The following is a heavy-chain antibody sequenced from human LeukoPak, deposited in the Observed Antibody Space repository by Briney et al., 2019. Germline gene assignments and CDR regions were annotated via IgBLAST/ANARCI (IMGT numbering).Heavy chain of an antibody. J-gene: IGHJ5*02. CDR2: IWDDGNDK. Sequence: GGSLRLSCAASGFSFSNHGMHWVRQAPGKRLEWVAVIWDDGNDKRYANSVNGRFTISRDNSENTLYLQMNGLTAEDTAMYYCARDAYQDYYGRFDPWGQGTLVIVSS. D-gene: IGHD3-10*01. V-gene: IGHV3-33*01. CDR3: ARDAYQDYYGRFDP. CDR1: GFSFSNHG.